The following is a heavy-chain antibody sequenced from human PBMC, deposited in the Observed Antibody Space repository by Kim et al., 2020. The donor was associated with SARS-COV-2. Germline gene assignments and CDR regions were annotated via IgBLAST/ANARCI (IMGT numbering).Heavy chain of an antibody. CDR1: GMTFSNYW. J-gene: IGHJ4*02. D-gene: IGHD3-10*02. CDR3: LSGGGY. V-gene: IGHV3-7*01. CDR2: TTPDGNHK. Sequence: GGSLRLSCEASGMTFSNYWMNWVRQTPGKGLEWVANTTPDGNHKNYVDSVKGRFTISRDNVKNSVSLQMNSLRLEDTAVYYCLSGGGYWGQGTLVSVSS.